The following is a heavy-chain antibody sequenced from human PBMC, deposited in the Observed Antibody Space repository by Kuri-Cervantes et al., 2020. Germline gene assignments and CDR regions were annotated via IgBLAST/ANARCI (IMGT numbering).Heavy chain of an antibody. CDR2: ISWNGGGT. CDR3: AKDKAIRRIAVAGYFDY. V-gene: IGHV3-9*01. Sequence: GGSLRLSCAASGFTFDDYAMHWVRQAPGKGLEWVSGISWNGGGTYYADSVKGRFTISRDNAKNSLYLQMNSLRAEDTALYYCAKDKAIRRIAVAGYFDYWGQGTLVTVSS. J-gene: IGHJ4*02. D-gene: IGHD6-19*01. CDR1: GFTFDDYA.